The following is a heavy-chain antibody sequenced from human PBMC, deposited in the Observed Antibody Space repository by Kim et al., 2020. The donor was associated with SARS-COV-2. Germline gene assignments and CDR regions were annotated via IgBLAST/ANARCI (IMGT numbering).Heavy chain of an antibody. D-gene: IGHD3-10*01. CDR2: ITSSGINI. Sequence: GGSLRLSCAASGFTFSDYYMTWIRQAPGKGLECVSYITSSGINIHYADSVKGRFSISRDNAKNLVYLEMNSLRAEDTAIYYCARDSYRSGYGLVVWGQGT. CDR3: ARDSYRSGYGLVV. CDR1: GFTFSDYY. J-gene: IGHJ6*02. V-gene: IGHV3-11*04.